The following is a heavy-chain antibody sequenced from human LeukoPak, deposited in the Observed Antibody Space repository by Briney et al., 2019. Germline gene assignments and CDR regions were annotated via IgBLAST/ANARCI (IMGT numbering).Heavy chain of an antibody. D-gene: IGHD3-10*01. Sequence: PSETLSLTCTVSGGSITSGDYYWSWIRPPPGKSLEWIGYSYHSGSTYYNPSLRSRVTISVDTSKNQFSLKLTSVTAADTAVYYCARVLSGSGSYFPYYFDYWGQGTLVTVSS. V-gene: IGHV4-30-4*01. CDR2: SYHSGST. J-gene: IGHJ4*02. CDR3: ARVLSGSGSYFPYYFDY. CDR1: GGSITSGDYY.